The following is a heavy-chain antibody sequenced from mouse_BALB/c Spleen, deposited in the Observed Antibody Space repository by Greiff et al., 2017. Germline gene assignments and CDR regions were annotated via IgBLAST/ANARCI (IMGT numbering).Heavy chain of an antibody. D-gene: IGHD4-1*01. CDR1: GYTFTEYI. CDR2: FYPGSGSI. J-gene: IGHJ3*01. V-gene: IGHV1-62-2*01. CDR3: ARHEGNLRAGTGAWFAY. Sequence: VQLQQSGAELVKPGASVKLSCKASGYTFTEYIIHWVKQRSGQGLEWIGWFYPGSGSIKYNEKFKDKATLTADKSSSTAYMELSRLTSEDSAVYCCARHEGNLRAGTGAWFAYWGQGTPGTVSA.